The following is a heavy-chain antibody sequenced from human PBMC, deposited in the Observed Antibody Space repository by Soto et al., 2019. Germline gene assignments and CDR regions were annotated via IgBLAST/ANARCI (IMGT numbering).Heavy chain of an antibody. CDR2: IYYSGST. Sequence: PSETLSLTCTVSGGSISSYYWSWIRQPPGKGLEWIGYIYYSGSTNYNPSLKSRVTISVDTSKNQFSLKLSSVTAADTAVYYCARVVAAGILASGYFDDWGQGSLVTVAS. CDR3: ARVVAAGILASGYFDD. D-gene: IGHD6-13*01. CDR1: GGSISSYY. J-gene: IGHJ4*02. V-gene: IGHV4-59*01.